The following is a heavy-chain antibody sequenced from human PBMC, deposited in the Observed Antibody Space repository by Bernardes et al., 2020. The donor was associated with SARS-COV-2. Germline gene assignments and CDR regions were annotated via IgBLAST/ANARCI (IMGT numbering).Heavy chain of an antibody. CDR1: GEAFSGYY. V-gene: IGHV4-34*01. CDR3: ARDYGTTSYYYYGMDV. Sequence: SETLSLTCAVYGEAFSGYYWSWIRQSPGKGLEWIGEINQSGSTNYNPSLKSRVTISVDTSKNQFSLKLSSVTAADTAVYYCARDYGTTSYYYYGMDVWGQGTTVTVSS. J-gene: IGHJ6*02. CDR2: INQSGST. D-gene: IGHD4-17*01.